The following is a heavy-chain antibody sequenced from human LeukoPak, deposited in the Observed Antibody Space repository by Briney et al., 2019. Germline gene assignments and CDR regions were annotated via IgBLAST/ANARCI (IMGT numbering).Heavy chain of an antibody. CDR1: GFTFDDYG. D-gene: IGHD3-16*01. J-gene: IGHJ4*02. V-gene: IGHV3-20*04. CDR2: INWNGGST. CDR3: TRAIMPDDY. Sequence: GGSLRLSCAASGFTFDDYGMSWVRQAPGKALEWVSGINWNGGSTGCAVSVKGRFTIPREHAENSLYAQVHSLRREDGAIYYCTRAIMPDDYWGQGTLVTVSS.